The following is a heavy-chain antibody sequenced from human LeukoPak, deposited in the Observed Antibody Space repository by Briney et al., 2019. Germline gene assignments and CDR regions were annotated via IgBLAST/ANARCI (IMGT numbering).Heavy chain of an antibody. Sequence: PGGSLRPSCAASAFTFSDYAMAWVRQAPGKGLEWVSTITGGGGGTYYADSVKGRLIISRDNSKNTLYLQMNSLRAEDTAIYYCTKYYDSRGSIFDYWGQGTVVTVSS. CDR3: TKYYDSRGSIFDY. CDR2: ITGGGGGT. CDR1: AFTFSDYA. D-gene: IGHD3-16*01. V-gene: IGHV3-23*01. J-gene: IGHJ4*02.